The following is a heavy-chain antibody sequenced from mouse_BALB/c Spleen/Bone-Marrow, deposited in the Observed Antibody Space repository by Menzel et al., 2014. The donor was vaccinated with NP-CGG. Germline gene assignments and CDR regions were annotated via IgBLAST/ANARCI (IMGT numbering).Heavy chain of an antibody. CDR3: ANYYGSTWFAY. CDR2: ISDGGSYT. Sequence: EVKLVESGGGLVKPGGSLKLSCAASGFTFXDYYVYWVRQTPEKRLEWVATISDGGSYTYYPDSVKGRFTISRDNAKNNLYLQMSSLKSEDTAMYYCANYYGSTWFAYWGQGTLVTVSA. V-gene: IGHV5-4*02. CDR1: GFTFXDYY. D-gene: IGHD1-1*01. J-gene: IGHJ3*01.